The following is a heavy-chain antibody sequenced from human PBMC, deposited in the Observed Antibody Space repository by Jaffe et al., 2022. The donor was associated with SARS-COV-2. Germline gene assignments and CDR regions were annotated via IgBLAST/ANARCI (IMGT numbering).Heavy chain of an antibody. V-gene: IGHV1-3*01. Sequence: QVQLVQSGAEVKKPGASLNLSCKASGYTFTAYAMHWVRQAPGQSLEWMGWINAGNGNTRYSQKFQGRVTITRDTSATTAYIELGSLRSEDTAVYFCARGLIAAAPPFDYWGQGTPVTVSS. J-gene: IGHJ4*02. CDR1: GYTFTAYA. CDR2: INAGNGNT. CDR3: ARGLIAAAPPFDY. D-gene: IGHD6-13*01.